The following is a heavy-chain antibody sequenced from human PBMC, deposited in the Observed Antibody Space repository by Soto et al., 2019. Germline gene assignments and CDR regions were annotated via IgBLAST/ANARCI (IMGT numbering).Heavy chain of an antibody. CDR1: GGFINNYY. CDR2: IYYSGST. V-gene: IGHV4-59*01. CDR3: ARTRANAFDI. Sequence: PSETLSLTCTVSGGFINNYYWSWIRQPPGKGLEWIGYIYYSGSTSYNPSLKSRVTISVDTSRNQFSLKLSSVTAADTAVYYCARTRANAFDIWGQGTMVTVS. J-gene: IGHJ3*02.